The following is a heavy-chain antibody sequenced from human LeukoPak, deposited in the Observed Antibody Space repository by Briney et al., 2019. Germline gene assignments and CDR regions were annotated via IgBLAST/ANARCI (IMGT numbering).Heavy chain of an antibody. CDR1: GYTFTGYY. J-gene: IGHJ5*02. V-gene: IGHV1-2*02. CDR2: INPNSGGT. CDR3: ARVVVPAAIGRTYNWFDP. D-gene: IGHD2-2*01. Sequence: ASVKVSCKASGYTFTGYYMHWVRQARGQGVEGMGWINPNSGGTNYAQKFQGRVTMTRDRSISTAYMDLSRLRSDDTAVYYCARVVVPAAIGRTYNWFDPWGQGTLVTVSS.